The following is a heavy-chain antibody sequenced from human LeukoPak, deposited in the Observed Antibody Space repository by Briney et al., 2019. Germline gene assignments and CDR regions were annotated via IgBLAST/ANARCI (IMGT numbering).Heavy chain of an antibody. CDR1: GGSISSYY. J-gene: IGHJ4*02. CDR3: ASPAVAGTED. Sequence: SETLSLTCTVSGGSISSYYWSWIRQPPGKGLEWIGYIYYSGSTNYNPSLKSRVTISVDTSKNQFSLKLSSVTAADTAVYYCASPAVAGTEDWGQGTLVTVSS. CDR2: IYYSGST. D-gene: IGHD6-19*01. V-gene: IGHV4-59*08.